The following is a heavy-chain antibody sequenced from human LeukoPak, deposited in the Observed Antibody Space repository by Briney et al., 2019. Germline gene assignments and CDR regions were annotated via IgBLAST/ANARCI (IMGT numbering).Heavy chain of an antibody. CDR3: PSDCYDSSGYLLGGFDS. Sequence: GESLNISCKGLGYRFPSYWIGWVRQMPGKGQEWMGVIYPGYSDTRYSPPFQGQLTISADQSTRTAYLPSRSPMASAPPMFYCPSDCYDSSGYLLGGFDSWRQASLVSVYS. J-gene: IGHJ3*02. V-gene: IGHV5-51*01. CDR1: GYRFPSYW. D-gene: IGHD3-22*01. CDR2: IYPGYSDT.